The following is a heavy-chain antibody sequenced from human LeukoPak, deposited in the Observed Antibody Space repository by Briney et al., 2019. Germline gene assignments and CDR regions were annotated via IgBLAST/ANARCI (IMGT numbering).Heavy chain of an antibody. D-gene: IGHD4-17*01. CDR2: MNPNSGNT. CDR1: GYTFASYD. V-gene: IGHV1-8*01. J-gene: IGHJ5*02. Sequence: ASVEVSCKAPGYTFASYDINWVRQATGQGLEWMGWMNPNSGNTGYAQKFQGRVTMTRNTSISTAYMELSSLRSEDTAVYYCARATTVTRVRGARRFDPWGQGTLVTVSS. CDR3: ARATTVTRVRGARRFDP.